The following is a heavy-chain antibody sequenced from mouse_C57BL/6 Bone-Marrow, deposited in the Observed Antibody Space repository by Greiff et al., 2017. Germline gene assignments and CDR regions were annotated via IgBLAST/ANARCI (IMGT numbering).Heavy chain of an antibody. V-gene: IGHV1-69*01. Sequence: QVQLQQPGAELVMPGASVKLSCKASGYTFTSYWMHWVKQRPGQGLEWIGEIDPSDSYTKYNQKFKGKSTLTVDKSSSTAYMQLNSLALEDTGVYYCARGGCYYVRGYFDVWGTGTTVTVSS. CDR3: ARGGCYYVRGYFDV. D-gene: IGHD1-1*01. CDR2: IDPSDSYT. J-gene: IGHJ1*03. CDR1: GYTFTSYW.